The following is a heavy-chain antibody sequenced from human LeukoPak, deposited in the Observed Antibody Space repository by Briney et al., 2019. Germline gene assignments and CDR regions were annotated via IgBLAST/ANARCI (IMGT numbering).Heavy chain of an antibody. V-gene: IGHV3-20*04. CDR3: AKIKDSSGYYYFTLDY. D-gene: IGHD3-22*01. Sequence: PGGSLRLSCAASGFTLDNSGMTWVRQVPGKGLEWVSGIDWNGGTTGYADSVKGRFTVSRDNAKNSLYLQMNSLRVEDTALYYCAKIKDSSGYYYFTLDYWGQGTLVTVSS. J-gene: IGHJ4*02. CDR2: IDWNGGTT. CDR1: GFTLDNSG.